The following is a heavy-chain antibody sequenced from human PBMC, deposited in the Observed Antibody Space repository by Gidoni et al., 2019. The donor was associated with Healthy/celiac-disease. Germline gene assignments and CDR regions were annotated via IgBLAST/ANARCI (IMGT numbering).Heavy chain of an antibody. V-gene: IGHV1-24*01. D-gene: IGHD6-13*01. J-gene: IGHJ4*02. CDR1: GYTLTELS. CDR2: FDSEDGET. Sequence: QVQLVQSGAEVKKPGASVKVSCKVSGYTLTELSMHWVRQAPGKGLEWMGGFDSEDGETIYAQKFQGRVTMTEDTSTDTADMELSSLRSEDTAVYYCATYAGYSSSRPFDYWGQGTLVTVSS. CDR3: ATYAGYSSSRPFDY.